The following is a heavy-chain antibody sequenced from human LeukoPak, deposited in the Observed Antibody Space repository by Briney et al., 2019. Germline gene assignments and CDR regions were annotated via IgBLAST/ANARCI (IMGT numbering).Heavy chain of an antibody. Sequence: PGGSLGLSCAASGFTFSTYSMTWVRQAPGKGLEWVSSISSSGSYKYYADSVKGRFAISRDSAKNSLYLQMNSLRADDTAVYYCARDRDTSSWFDYWGQGTLVTVSS. V-gene: IGHV3-21*01. J-gene: IGHJ4*02. CDR1: GFTFSTYS. D-gene: IGHD6-13*01. CDR2: ISSSGSYK. CDR3: ARDRDTSSWFDY.